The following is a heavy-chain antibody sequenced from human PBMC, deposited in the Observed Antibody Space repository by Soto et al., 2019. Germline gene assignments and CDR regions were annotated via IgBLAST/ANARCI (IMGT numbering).Heavy chain of an antibody. J-gene: IGHJ4*02. CDR1: GYTFTSYG. CDR3: ATRSPAFDY. CDR2: ISTYKGNT. V-gene: IGHV1-18*01. Sequence: QVQLVQSGPEVKKPGASVKVSCKTSGYTFTSYGIALVRQAPGQGLEWMGWISTYKGNTYYAQKFQGRVTMTTDTSTSTGYMELRSLRSDDTAVYYCATRSPAFDYWGQGTLVTVSS.